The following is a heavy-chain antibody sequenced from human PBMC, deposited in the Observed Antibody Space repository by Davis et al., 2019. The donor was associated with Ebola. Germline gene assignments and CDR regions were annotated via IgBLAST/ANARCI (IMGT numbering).Heavy chain of an antibody. Sequence: GESLKISCAASKFTFSNCAMRWVRQAPGKGLEWVSSISSSSSYIYYADSVKGRFTISRDNAKNSLYLQMNSLRAEDTAVYYCAEGAGDSYGMDVWGQGTTVTVSS. CDR3: AEGAGDSYGMDV. D-gene: IGHD7-27*01. V-gene: IGHV3-21*01. J-gene: IGHJ6*02. CDR1: KFTFSNCA. CDR2: ISSSSSYI.